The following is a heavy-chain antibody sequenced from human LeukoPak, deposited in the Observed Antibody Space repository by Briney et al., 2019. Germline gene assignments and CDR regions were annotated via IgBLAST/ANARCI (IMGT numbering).Heavy chain of an antibody. J-gene: IGHJ4*02. V-gene: IGHV3-66*01. Sequence: PGGSLRLSCAASGFTVSNNYMTWVRQAPGKGLEWVSLIYSGGSTYYADSVKGRFTISRDNAKNTLYLQMNSLRAEDTAVYYCARVATGSYHFDYWGQGTLATVSS. CDR1: GFTVSNNY. CDR2: IYSGGST. CDR3: ARVATGSYHFDY. D-gene: IGHD3-16*01.